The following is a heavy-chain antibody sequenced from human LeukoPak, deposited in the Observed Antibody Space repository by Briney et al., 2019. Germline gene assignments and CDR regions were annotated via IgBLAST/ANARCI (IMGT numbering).Heavy chain of an antibody. CDR2: ISYDGSNK. D-gene: IGHD6-13*01. Sequence: PGRSLRLSCAASGFTFSSYAMHWVRQAPGKGLEWVAVISYDGSNKYYADSVKGRFTISRDNSKNTLYLQMNSLRAEDTAVYYCARALSSWYLDWFDPWGQGTLVTVSS. J-gene: IGHJ5*02. CDR1: GFTFSSYA. CDR3: ARALSSWYLDWFDP. V-gene: IGHV3-30*04.